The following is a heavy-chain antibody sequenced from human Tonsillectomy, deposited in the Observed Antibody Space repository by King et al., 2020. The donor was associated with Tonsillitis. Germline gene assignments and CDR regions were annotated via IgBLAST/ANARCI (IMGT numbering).Heavy chain of an antibody. V-gene: IGHV4-39*07. CDR1: GGSISSSSYY. Sequence: QLQESGPGLVKPSETLSLTCTVSGGSISSSSYYWGWIRQPPGKGLEWIGSIYYSGSTYYNPSLKSRVTISVDTSKNQFSLKLSSVTAADTAVYYCARGRPLPYYYDSSGYTDFWGQGTLVTVSS. CDR2: IYYSGST. J-gene: IGHJ4*02. D-gene: IGHD3-22*01. CDR3: ARGRPLPYYYDSSGYTDF.